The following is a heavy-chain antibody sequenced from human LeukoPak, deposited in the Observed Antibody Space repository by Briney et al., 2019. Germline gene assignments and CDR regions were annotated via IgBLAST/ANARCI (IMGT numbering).Heavy chain of an antibody. J-gene: IGHJ4*02. D-gene: IGHD3-22*01. CDR2: IHYSGST. CDR3: ARGADSSGYYSIFYFDY. Sequence: SETLSLTCTVAGGSISSYYWNWIRQPPGKGLEWIGYIHYSGSTNYNPSLKSRVTISVDTSKNQFFLMLSSVTAADTAVYYCARGADSSGYYSIFYFDYWGQGALVTVS. CDR1: GGSISSYY. V-gene: IGHV4-59*01.